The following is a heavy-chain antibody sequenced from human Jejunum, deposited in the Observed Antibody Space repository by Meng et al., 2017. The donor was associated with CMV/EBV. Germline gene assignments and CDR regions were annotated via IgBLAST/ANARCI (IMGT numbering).Heavy chain of an antibody. J-gene: IGHJ5*02. Sequence: SGINIDDYRMHWVHRAPGKPLEWVDLIEWDGDPTLYADSMNGRFSVSRDNRKNSLYLQMTTLRPEDTGIYYCAKEGPNAYRSFHHWGQGTLVTVSS. V-gene: IGHV3-43*01. CDR3: AKEGPNAYRSFHH. CDR2: IEWDGDPT. CDR1: GINIDDYR. D-gene: IGHD3-16*01.